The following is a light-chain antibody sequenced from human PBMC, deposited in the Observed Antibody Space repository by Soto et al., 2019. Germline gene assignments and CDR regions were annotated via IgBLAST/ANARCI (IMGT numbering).Light chain of an antibody. J-gene: IGKJ1*01. V-gene: IGKV1-5*01. CDR3: QHYGGMWA. CDR1: QSISNR. Sequence: DIQMTQSPSTLSASVGDRVTITCRASQSISNRLAWYQQKPGKAPKVLIYDASNLESGVPSRFSGSGSGTEFILTISSLQPDDFTTYYCQHYGGMWAFGQGTKLEVK. CDR2: DAS.